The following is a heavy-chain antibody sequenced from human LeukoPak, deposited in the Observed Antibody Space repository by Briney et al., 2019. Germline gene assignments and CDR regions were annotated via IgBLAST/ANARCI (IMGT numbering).Heavy chain of an antibody. J-gene: IGHJ4*02. Sequence: GGSLRLSCAASGFTFSSYSMNWVCQAPGKGLEWVSYISSSSSTIYYADSVKGRFTISRDNAKNSLYLQMNSLRAEDTAVYYRARDRGYSYGPFDYWGQGTLVTVSS. CDR3: ARDRGYSYGPFDY. CDR1: GFTFSSYS. D-gene: IGHD5-18*01. CDR2: ISSSSSTI. V-gene: IGHV3-48*01.